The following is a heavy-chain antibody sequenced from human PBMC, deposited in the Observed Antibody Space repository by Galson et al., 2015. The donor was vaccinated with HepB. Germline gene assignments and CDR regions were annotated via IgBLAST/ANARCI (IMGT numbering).Heavy chain of an antibody. CDR1: RFTFGTYS. D-gene: IGHD2-8*02. V-gene: IGHV3-30-3*01. J-gene: IGHJ4*02. Sequence: SLRLSCAASRFTFGTYSMHWVRQAPGKGLEWVVGISHDGTNNYYADSVKGRFTIFRDNPKDTLSLQMNSLRTEDTAVYYCVREGLVGYCTGTACQYPQWGRGTLVTVSS. CDR3: VREGLVGYCTGTACQYPQ. CDR2: ISHDGTNN.